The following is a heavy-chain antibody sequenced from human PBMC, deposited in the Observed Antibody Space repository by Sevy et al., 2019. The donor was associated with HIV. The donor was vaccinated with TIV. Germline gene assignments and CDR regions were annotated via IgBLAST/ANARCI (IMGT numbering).Heavy chain of an antibody. D-gene: IGHD1-26*01. Sequence: GGSLRLSCAASGFTFSSYAMSWVRQAPGKGLEWVSAISGSGGSKYYADSVKGRFNISRDNAKNTLYLQMNSRRGEDTVVYYCAKGRIVGARDYWGQGTLVTVSS. CDR2: ISGSGGSK. CDR3: AKGRIVGARDY. CDR1: GFTFSSYA. V-gene: IGHV3-23*01. J-gene: IGHJ4*02.